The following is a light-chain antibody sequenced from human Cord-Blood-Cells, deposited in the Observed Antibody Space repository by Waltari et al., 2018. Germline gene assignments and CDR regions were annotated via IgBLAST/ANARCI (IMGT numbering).Light chain of an antibody. CDR1: SSDVGGYNY. CDR2: DVS. V-gene: IGLV2-14*01. Sequence: QSALTQPASVSGSPGQSITISCTGTSSDVGGYNYVSWYQQHPGKAPKLMIYDVSKLPSGVSNRFSGSKSGNTASLTISGLQAEDEADYSCSSYTSSSTWVFGGGTQLTVL. CDR3: SSYTSSSTWV. J-gene: IGLJ3*02.